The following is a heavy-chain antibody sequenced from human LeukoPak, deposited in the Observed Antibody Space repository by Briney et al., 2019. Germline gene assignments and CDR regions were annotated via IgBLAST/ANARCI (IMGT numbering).Heavy chain of an antibody. CDR1: GYTFTGYY. CDR2: INPNSGGT. V-gene: IGHV1-2*02. D-gene: IGHD4-17*01. J-gene: IGHJ5*02. Sequence: ASVKVSCKASGYTFTGYYMHWVRQAPGQGLEWMGWINPNSGGTNYAQKFQGRVTMTRDTSISTAYMELSRLRSDDAAVYYCARGVTTGSNWFDPWGQGTLVTVSS. CDR3: ARGVTTGSNWFDP.